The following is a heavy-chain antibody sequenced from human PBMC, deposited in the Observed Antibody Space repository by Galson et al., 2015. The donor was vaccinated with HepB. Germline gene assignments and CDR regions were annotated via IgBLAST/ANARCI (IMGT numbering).Heavy chain of an antibody. J-gene: IGHJ4*02. Sequence: SLRLSCAASGFTFSNYRMTWVRQAPGRGLEWVANIKQDGNEKYYVDSVKGRFTISRDNAKNSLYLQMNSLRAEDTAVYYCARAYSGSYRIGDFWGQGTLVTVSS. CDR1: GFTFSNYR. D-gene: IGHD1-26*01. V-gene: IGHV3-7*01. CDR3: ARAYSGSYRIGDF. CDR2: IKQDGNEK.